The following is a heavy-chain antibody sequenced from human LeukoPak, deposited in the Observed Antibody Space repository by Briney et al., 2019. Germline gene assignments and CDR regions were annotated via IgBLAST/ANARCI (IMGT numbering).Heavy chain of an antibody. J-gene: IGHJ4*02. CDR1: GITLSNYG. V-gene: IGHV3-23*01. CDR2: ISDSGGRT. D-gene: IGHD3-10*01. CDR3: AKRGVIRVILVGFNKEAYYFDS. Sequence: GGSLRLSCAVSGITLSNYGMSWVRQAPGKGLEWVAGISDSGGRTNYADSVKGRFTISRDNPKNTLYLQMNSLRAEDTAVYFCAKRGVIRVILVGFNKEAYYFDSWGQGALVTVSS.